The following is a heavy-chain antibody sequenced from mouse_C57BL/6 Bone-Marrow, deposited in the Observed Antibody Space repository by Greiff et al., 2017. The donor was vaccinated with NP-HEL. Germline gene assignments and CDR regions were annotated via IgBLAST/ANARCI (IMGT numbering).Heavy chain of an antibody. D-gene: IGHD2-3*01. CDR2: ISSGGDYI. V-gene: IGHV5-9-1*02. CDR1: GFTFSSYA. Sequence: EVQRVESGEGLVKPGGSLKLSCAASGFTFSSYAMSWVRQTPEKRLEWVAYISSGGDYIYYADTVKGRFTISRDNARNTLYLQMSSLKSENTAMYYCTRARYDGYYDWYFDVWGTGTTVTVSS. J-gene: IGHJ1*03. CDR3: TRARYDGYYDWYFDV.